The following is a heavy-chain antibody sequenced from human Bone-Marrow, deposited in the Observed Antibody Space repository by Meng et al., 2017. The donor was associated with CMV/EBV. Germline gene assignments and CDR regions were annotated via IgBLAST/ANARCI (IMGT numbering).Heavy chain of an antibody. CDR3: ARSLSGRGDYYYGMDV. V-gene: IGHV3-13*01. J-gene: IGHJ6*02. CDR2: IGTAGDT. CDR1: GFTFSSYD. Sequence: GESLKISCAASGFTFSSYDMHWVRQATGKGLEWVSAIGTAGDTYYPGSVKGRFTISRENAKNSLYLQMNSLRAGGTAVYHCARSLSGRGDYYYGMDVWGQGTSVTFSS.